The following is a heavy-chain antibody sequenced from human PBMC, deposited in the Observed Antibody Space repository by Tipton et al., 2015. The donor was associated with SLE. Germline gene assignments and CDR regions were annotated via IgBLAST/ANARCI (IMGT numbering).Heavy chain of an antibody. CDR3: ATMASPYYGMDV. CDR2: ISYDGSNK. CDR1: EFTFSTYV. J-gene: IGHJ6*02. Sequence: SLRLSCAASEFTFSTYVVHWVRQAPGKGLEWVAVISYDGSNKYYADSVKGRFTISRDNSKNTLYLQMNSLRAEDTAVYYCATMASPYYGMDVWGQGTTVTVSS. D-gene: IGHD5-24*01. V-gene: IGHV3-30*03.